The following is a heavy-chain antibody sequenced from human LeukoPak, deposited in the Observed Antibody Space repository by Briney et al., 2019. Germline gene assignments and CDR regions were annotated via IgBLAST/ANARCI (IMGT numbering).Heavy chain of an antibody. CDR1: GFTFSSYA. CDR2: ISYDGSNK. Sequence: GGSLRLSCVASGFTFSSYAMHWVRQAPGKGLECVALISYDGSNKYYADSVKGRFTISRDNPKNTLYLQMNSLRAEDTAVYYCARGGVYSSGSYYLYYFDYWGQGTLVTVSS. CDR3: ARGGVYSSGSYYLYYFDY. D-gene: IGHD6-19*01. V-gene: IGHV3-30-3*01. J-gene: IGHJ4*02.